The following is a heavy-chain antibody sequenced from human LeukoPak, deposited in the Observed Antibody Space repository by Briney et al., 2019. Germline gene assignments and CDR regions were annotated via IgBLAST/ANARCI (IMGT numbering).Heavy chain of an antibody. Sequence: SETLSLTCTVSGGSLSSGSYYWSWIRQPAGKGLEWIGRIYTSGSTNYNPSLKSRVTISVDTSKNQFSLKLSSVTAADTAVYYCARGIGGGYWGQGTLVTVSS. CDR3: ARGIGGGY. CDR1: GGSLSSGSYY. J-gene: IGHJ4*02. D-gene: IGHD1-26*01. CDR2: IYTSGST. V-gene: IGHV4-61*02.